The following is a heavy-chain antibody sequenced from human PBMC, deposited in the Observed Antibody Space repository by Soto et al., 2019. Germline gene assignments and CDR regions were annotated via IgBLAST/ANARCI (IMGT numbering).Heavy chain of an antibody. CDR1: GGSISSYY. Sequence: SETLSLTCTVSGGSISSYYWXWIWQPPGKGLEWIGYIYYSGSTNYNPSLKSRVTISVDTSKNQFSLKLSSVTAADTAVYYCARDFGTSDILTGQYGMDVWGQGTTVTVSS. D-gene: IGHD3-9*01. J-gene: IGHJ6*02. CDR3: ARDFGTSDILTGQYGMDV. CDR2: IYYSGST. V-gene: IGHV4-59*01.